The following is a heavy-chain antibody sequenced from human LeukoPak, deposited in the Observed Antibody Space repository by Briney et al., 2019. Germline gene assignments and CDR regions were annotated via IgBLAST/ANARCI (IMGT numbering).Heavy chain of an antibody. CDR1: GFTFSSYS. D-gene: IGHD3-22*01. CDR2: ISSSSSYI. V-gene: IGHV3-21*01. Sequence: GGSLRLSCAASGFTFSSYSMNWVRQAPGKGLEWVSSISSSSSYIYYADSAKGRFTISRDNAKNSLYLQMNSLRAEDTAVYYCARDEYYYDSSLYFQHWGQGTLVTVSS. J-gene: IGHJ1*01. CDR3: ARDEYYYDSSLYFQH.